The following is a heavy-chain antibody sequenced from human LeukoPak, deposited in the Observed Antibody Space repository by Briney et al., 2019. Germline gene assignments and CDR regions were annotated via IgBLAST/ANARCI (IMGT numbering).Heavy chain of an antibody. D-gene: IGHD3-3*01. V-gene: IGHV3-30*04. CDR3: ARDLVHYDFWSGTPDY. J-gene: IGHJ4*02. CDR1: GFTFSSYA. Sequence: GGSLRLSCAASGFTFSSYAMHWVRQAPGKGLEWVAVISYDGSNKYYADSVKGRFTISRDNSKNMLYLQMNSLRAEDTAVYYCARDLVHYDFWSGTPDYWGQGTLVTVSS. CDR2: ISYDGSNK.